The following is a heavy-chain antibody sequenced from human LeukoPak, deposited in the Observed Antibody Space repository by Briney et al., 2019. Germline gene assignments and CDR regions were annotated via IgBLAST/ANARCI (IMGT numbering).Heavy chain of an antibody. J-gene: IGHJ4*02. CDR1: GFIFGNYA. Sequence: GGSLRLSCAASGFIFGNYAMSWVRQAPGKGLEWVSAISGSGGSTYYADSVKGRFTISRDNSKNTLYLQMNSLRAEDTAVYYCAKDRDYYGSGSYPDYWGQGTLVTVSS. V-gene: IGHV3-23*01. CDR3: AKDRDYYGSGSYPDY. D-gene: IGHD3-10*01. CDR2: ISGSGGST.